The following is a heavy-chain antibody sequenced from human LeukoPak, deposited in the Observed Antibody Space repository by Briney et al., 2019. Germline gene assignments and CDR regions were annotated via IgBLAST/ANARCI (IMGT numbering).Heavy chain of an antibody. J-gene: IGHJ4*02. CDR1: GFTFSSYG. D-gene: IGHD3-10*01. CDR2: ISYDGSNK. CDR3: ARGGTMVRGLDY. V-gene: IGHV3-30*03. Sequence: PGGSLRLSCAASGFTFSSYGMHWVRQVPGKGLEWVAVISYDGSNKYYADSVKGRFTISRDNSKNTLYLQMNSLRAEDTAVYYCARGGTMVRGLDYWGQGTLVTVSS.